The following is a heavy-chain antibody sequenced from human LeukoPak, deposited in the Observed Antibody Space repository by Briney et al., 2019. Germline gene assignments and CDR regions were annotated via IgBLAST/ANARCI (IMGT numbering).Heavy chain of an antibody. CDR2: FSAYGET. J-gene: IGHJ4*02. CDR1: GFNFNSYA. V-gene: IGHV3-23*01. D-gene: IGHD3-9*01. CDR3: AKDYQTGQHDMFDY. Sequence: GESLRRSCAASGFNFNSYAMSWVRKAPRNGLDWGSGFSAYGETCCADSVKGRFTFYRDNNKNTLYLQMNSLRAEDTAIYYCAKDYQTGQHDMFDYWGPGTLVAVSS.